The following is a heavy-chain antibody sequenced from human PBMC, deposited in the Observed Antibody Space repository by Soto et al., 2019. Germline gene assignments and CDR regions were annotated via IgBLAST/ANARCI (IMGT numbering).Heavy chain of an antibody. CDR2: VHHSGRT. Sequence: QVQLQESGPGMVKPSGTLSLTCAVSGGSISNDDWWSWVRQAPGKGLEWIGGVHHSGRTHYNPSLKCQVSMSLDKCSNQVSLIVNSVTAADTAVYSCARDGRGRYSLGYWGQGTLVIVSS. CDR3: ARDGRGRYSLGY. D-gene: IGHD4-4*01. V-gene: IGHV4-4*02. J-gene: IGHJ4*02. CDR1: GGSISNDDW.